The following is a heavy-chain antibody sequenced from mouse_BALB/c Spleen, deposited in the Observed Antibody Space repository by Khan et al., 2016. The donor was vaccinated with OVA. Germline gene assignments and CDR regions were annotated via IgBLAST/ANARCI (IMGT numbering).Heavy chain of an antibody. CDR2: IYPGDGRV. CDR3: ARISYFGSYFDF. Sequence: QVQLQQPGAELVNPGASVRLSCKASGYTFTNYWVHWVIQRPGQGLEWIGEIYPGDGRVNYNQKFRIKATLTVDKSSNTAYMQLSSLTSEDSAVYYCARISYFGSYFDFWGQGTSLSVSS. V-gene: IGHV1S81*02. D-gene: IGHD2-10*01. CDR1: GYTFTNYW. J-gene: IGHJ2*02.